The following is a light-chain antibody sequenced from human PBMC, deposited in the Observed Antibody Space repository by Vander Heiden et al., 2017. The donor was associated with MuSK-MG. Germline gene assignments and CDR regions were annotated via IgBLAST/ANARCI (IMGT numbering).Light chain of an antibody. CDR2: EVS. Sequence: SALTHPPSASGSPGQSVSLSCTGTGSDVGRSQFVSWYQQHPGKVPKLLIYEVSKRPSGVPDRFSGSKSGNTASLTVSGLQAEEEADYYSSSYPGSNSMIFGGWTKLTVL. J-gene: IGLJ2*01. CDR1: GSDVGRSQF. CDR3: SSYPGSNSMI. V-gene: IGLV2-8*01.